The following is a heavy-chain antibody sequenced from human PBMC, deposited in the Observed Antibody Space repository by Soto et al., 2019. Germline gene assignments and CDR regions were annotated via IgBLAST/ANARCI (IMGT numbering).Heavy chain of an antibody. D-gene: IGHD2-21*02. V-gene: IGHV2-5*02. CDR2: IDWDDDK. J-gene: IGHJ6*02. Sequence: QITLKESGPSLVKPTQTLTLTCTFSGFSLSTGGVGVGWIRQPPGKALEWLALIDWDDDKRYSPSLRSRLTVTKDTSKNQVVLTMTNMDPVDTATYYCAHSRCGGDCLQSYSSHYYYGMDVWGQGTTVTVSS. CDR3: AHSRCGGDCLQSYSSHYYYGMDV. CDR1: GFSLSTGGVG.